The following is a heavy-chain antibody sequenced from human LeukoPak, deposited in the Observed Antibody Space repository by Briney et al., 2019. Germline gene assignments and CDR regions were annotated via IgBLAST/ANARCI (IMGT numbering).Heavy chain of an antibody. J-gene: IGHJ6*02. CDR3: ARDVWELLPYYYYGMDV. D-gene: IGHD1-26*01. CDR1: GFTFSSYW. Sequence: GGSLRLSCAAPGFTFSSYWMSWVRQAPGKGLEWVANIKQDGSEKYYVDSVKGRFTISRDNAKNSLYLQMNSLRAEDTAVYYCARDVWELLPYYYYGMDVWGQGTTVTVSS. V-gene: IGHV3-7*01. CDR2: IKQDGSEK.